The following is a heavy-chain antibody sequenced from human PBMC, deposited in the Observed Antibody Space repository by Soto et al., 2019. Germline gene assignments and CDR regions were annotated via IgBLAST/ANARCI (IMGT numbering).Heavy chain of an antibody. D-gene: IGHD6-13*01. CDR3: ARSPYTNSWYYFDY. Sequence: QVQLVQSGAEVKKPGASVKVSCKTSGYTFTMYGISWVRQAPEQGLEGMGWISTYNGNTNSAQKFQGRVTMTTDTSTSTAYMELRSLISDDTAVYYCARSPYTNSWYYFDYWGQGTLVTVSS. V-gene: IGHV1-18*01. CDR2: ISTYNGNT. CDR1: GYTFTMYG. J-gene: IGHJ4*02.